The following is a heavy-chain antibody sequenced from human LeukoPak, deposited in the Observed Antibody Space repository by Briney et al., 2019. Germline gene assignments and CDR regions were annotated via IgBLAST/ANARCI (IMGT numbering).Heavy chain of an antibody. Sequence: GGSLRLSCAASGFTFSSYSMNWVRQAPGKGLEWVSSISSSSSYIYYADSVKGRFTISRDNAKNSLYLQMNSLRAEDTAVYYCARDGGSSSPISEYYLDYWGQGTLVTVSS. D-gene: IGHD6-6*01. CDR3: ARDGGSSSPISEYYLDY. CDR2: ISSSSSYI. V-gene: IGHV3-21*01. CDR1: GFTFSSYS. J-gene: IGHJ4*02.